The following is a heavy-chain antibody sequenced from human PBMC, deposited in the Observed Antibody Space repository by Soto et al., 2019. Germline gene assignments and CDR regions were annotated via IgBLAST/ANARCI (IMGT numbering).Heavy chain of an antibody. Sequence: ASVKVSCKASGYTFTSYYMHWVRQAPGHGLEWMGIINPSGGSTSYAQKFQGRVTMTRDTPTSTLYMELSSLRSEDTAVYYRAREAARPGGGFDYWGQGTLVSVAS. D-gene: IGHD6-6*01. CDR1: GYTFTSYY. CDR2: INPSGGST. CDR3: AREAARPGGGFDY. V-gene: IGHV1-46*01. J-gene: IGHJ4*02.